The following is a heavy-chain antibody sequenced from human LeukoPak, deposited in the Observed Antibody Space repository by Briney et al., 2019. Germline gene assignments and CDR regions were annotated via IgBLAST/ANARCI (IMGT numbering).Heavy chain of an antibody. CDR2: INHSGST. CDR1: GGSFSGYY. Sequence: PSETLSLTCAVYGGSFSGYYWSWIRQPPGKGLEWIGEINHSGSTNYNPSLTSRVTISVDSSKSQFSLKLSSVTAADTAVYYCARVRGSGRHYYHYGMDVWGQGTTVTVSS. J-gene: IGHJ6*02. D-gene: IGHD3-10*01. V-gene: IGHV4-34*01. CDR3: ARVRGSGRHYYHYGMDV.